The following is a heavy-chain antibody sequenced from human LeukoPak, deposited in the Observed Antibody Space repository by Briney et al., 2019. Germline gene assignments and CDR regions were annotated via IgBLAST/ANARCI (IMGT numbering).Heavy chain of an antibody. CDR2: ISSSGSTI. CDR1: GFTFSSYE. CDR3: AELGITMIGGV. D-gene: IGHD3-10*02. Sequence: RGSLRLSCAASGFTFSSYEMNWVRQAPGKGLEWVSYISSSGSTIYYADSVKGRFTISRDNAKNSLYLQMNSLRAEDTAVYYYAELGITMIGGVWGKGTTVTISS. J-gene: IGHJ6*04. V-gene: IGHV3-48*03.